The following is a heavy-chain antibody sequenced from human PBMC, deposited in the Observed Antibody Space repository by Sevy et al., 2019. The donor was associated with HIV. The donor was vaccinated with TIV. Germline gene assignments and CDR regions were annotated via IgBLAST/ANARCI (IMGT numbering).Heavy chain of an antibody. J-gene: IGHJ4*02. CDR2: INPNSGDT. CDR1: GYTFSDHF. V-gene: IGHV1-2*02. Sequence: ASVKVSCKASGYTFSDHFIHWVRQAPGQGLEWMGWINPNSGDTKYAQNFHGRVTLTRDTSIGSGYMELTSLRSDDTARSYCATHGGYRYGSLLDYWGQGTLVTVSS. D-gene: IGHD5-18*01. CDR3: ATHGGYRYGSLLDY.